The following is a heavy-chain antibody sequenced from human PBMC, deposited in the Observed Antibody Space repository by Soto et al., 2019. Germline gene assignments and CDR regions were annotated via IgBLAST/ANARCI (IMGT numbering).Heavy chain of an antibody. CDR3: ARRGSGGYSDY. J-gene: IGHJ4*02. CDR1: GFTFSSYA. V-gene: IGHV3-23*01. CDR2: ISGSGDST. D-gene: IGHD6-19*01. Sequence: EVQLLESGGGLVQPGGSLRLSCAASGFTFSSYAMRWVRQGPVKGLEWVSAISGSGDSTYYADSVKGRFTISRDNSKKMLYLQMNSRSAVDTALCYCARRGSGGYSDYWGQGTLVTVSS.